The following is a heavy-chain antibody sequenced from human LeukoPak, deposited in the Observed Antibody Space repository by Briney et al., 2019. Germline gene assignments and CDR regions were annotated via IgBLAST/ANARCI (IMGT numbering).Heavy chain of an antibody. D-gene: IGHD3-9*01. CDR1: GGSISSSSYY. CDR2: IYYSGST. V-gene: IGHV4-61*05. J-gene: IGHJ3*02. CDR3: ARAKLGYFDSNHAFDI. Sequence: SETLSLTCTVSGGSISSSSYYWGWIRQPPGKGLEWIGYIYYSGSTNYNPSLKSRVTISVDTSKNQFSLKLSSVTAADTAVYYCARAKLGYFDSNHAFDIWGQGTMVTVSS.